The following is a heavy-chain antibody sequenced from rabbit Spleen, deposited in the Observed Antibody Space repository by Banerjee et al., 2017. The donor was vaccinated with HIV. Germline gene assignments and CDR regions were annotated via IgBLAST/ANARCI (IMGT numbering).Heavy chain of an antibody. CDR2: IYTGSSGTT. D-gene: IGHD2-1*01. CDR1: GFSLSSRFY. J-gene: IGHJ4*01. V-gene: IGHV1S40*01. Sequence: QSLEESGGDLVKPGASLTLTCTASGFSLSSRFYMCWVRQAPGKGLEWIACIYTGSSGTTYYASWAKGRFTISKTSSTTVTLQMTRLTAADTATYFCGRGSATMTMVITGYYLSLWGPGTLVTVS. CDR3: GRGSATMTMVITGYYLSL.